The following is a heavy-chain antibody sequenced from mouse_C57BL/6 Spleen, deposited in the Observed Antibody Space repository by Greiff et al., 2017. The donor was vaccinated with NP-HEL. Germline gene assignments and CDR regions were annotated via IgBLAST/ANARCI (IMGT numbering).Heavy chain of an antibody. CDR3: ARRLDYSGSTLDY. D-gene: IGHD1-1*01. CDR1: GYAFTNYL. Sequence: VQLQQSGAELVRPGTSVKVSCKASGYAFTNYLIEWVKQRPGQGLEWIGVINPGSGGTNYNEKFKGKATLTADKSSSTAYMQLSSLTSEDSAVYVCARRLDYSGSTLDYWGKGTTLTAAS. V-gene: IGHV1-54*01. CDR2: INPGSGGT. J-gene: IGHJ2*01.